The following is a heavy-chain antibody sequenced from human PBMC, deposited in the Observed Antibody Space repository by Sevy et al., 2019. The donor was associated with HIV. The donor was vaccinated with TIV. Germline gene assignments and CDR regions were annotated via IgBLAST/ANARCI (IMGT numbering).Heavy chain of an antibody. CDR3: ARVKCDSYGFNYYYGMDV. V-gene: IGHV3-53*01. D-gene: IGHD5-18*01. J-gene: IGHJ6*02. CDR1: GFTVSSNY. Sequence: GGSLRLSCAASGFTVSSNYMSWVRQAPGKGLEWVSVIYSGGSTYYADSVKGRFTISRDNSKDTLYLQMNSLRAEDTAVYYCARVKCDSYGFNYYYGMDVWGQGTTVTVSS. CDR2: IYSGGST.